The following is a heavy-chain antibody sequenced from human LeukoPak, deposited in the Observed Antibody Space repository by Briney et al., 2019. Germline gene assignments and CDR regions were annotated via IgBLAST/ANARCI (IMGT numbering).Heavy chain of an antibody. CDR2: ISHDGDNT. CDR3: ARASRRSGAFDI. Sequence: GTSLRLSCEASGFAFGSYAMHWVRQAPGRGLEWVAVISHDGDNTNSGESVRGRFTLSRDNSKNTLYLQMNSLRAEDTAAYYCARASRRSGAFDIWGQGTMVTVSS. V-gene: IGHV3-30-3*01. D-gene: IGHD5-24*01. CDR1: GFAFGSYA. J-gene: IGHJ3*02.